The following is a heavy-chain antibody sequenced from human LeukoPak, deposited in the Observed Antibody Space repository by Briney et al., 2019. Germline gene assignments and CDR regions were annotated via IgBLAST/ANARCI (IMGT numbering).Heavy chain of an antibody. CDR3: ARDRGYYFDY. CDR2: INHSGST. CDR1: GGSFSGYY. Sequence: SETLSLTCAVYGGSFSGYYWSWIRQPPGKGLEWIGEINHSGSTNYNPSLKSRVTISVDTSKNQFSLKLSSVTAADTAVYYCARDRGYYFDYWGQGTLVTVSS. J-gene: IGHJ4*02. V-gene: IGHV4-34*01.